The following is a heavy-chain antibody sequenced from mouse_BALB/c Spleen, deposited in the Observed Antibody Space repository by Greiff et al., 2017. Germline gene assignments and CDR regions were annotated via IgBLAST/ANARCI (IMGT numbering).Heavy chain of an antibody. D-gene: IGHD1-1*01. V-gene: IGHV4-1*02. J-gene: IGHJ3*01. CDR2: INPDSSTI. Sequence: EVKLVESGGGLVQPGGSLKLSCAASGFAFSRYWMSWVRQAPGKGLEWIGEINPDSSTINYTPSLKDKFIISRDNAKNTLYLQMSKVRSEDTALYYCARQGDYYGSSWFAYWGQGTLVTVSA. CDR3: ARQGDYYGSSWFAY. CDR1: GFAFSRYW.